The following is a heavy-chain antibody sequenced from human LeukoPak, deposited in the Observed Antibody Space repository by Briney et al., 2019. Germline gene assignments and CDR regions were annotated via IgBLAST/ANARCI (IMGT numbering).Heavy chain of an antibody. D-gene: IGHD6-19*01. Sequence: GGSLRLSCAASGFTFSSYEMNWVRQAPGKGLEWISYISTSGSTIYYADSVKGRFTISRDNAKNSLYLQLNSLRAEDTAVYYCARGGDSSGWYLSYWGQGTLVTVS. J-gene: IGHJ4*02. V-gene: IGHV3-48*03. CDR2: ISTSGSTI. CDR3: ARGGDSSGWYLSY. CDR1: GFTFSSYE.